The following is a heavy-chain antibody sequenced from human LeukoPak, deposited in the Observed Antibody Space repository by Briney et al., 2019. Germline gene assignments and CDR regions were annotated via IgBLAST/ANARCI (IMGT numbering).Heavy chain of an antibody. J-gene: IGHJ6*02. V-gene: IGHV3-21*01. Sequence: SGGSLRLSCAASGFAFSSYSMNWVRQAPGKGLEWVSSISSSSSYIYYADSVKGRFTISRDNAKNSLYLQMNSLRAEDTAVYYCARDEDYEYYGMDVWGQGTTVTVSS. CDR2: ISSSSSYI. CDR3: ARDEDYEYYGMDV. CDR1: GFAFSSYS.